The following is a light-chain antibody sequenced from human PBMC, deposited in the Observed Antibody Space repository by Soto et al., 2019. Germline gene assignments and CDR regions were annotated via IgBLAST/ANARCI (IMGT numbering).Light chain of an antibody. CDR2: DAS. V-gene: IGKV1-33*01. CDR1: QDITKS. CDR3: QQYDNLLFT. J-gene: IGKJ3*01. Sequence: DIQMTQSPSSLSASVGHRVTITCQASQDITKSLNWYQQKPGKAPKLLIYDASNLQTGVPSRFSGSGSGTDFTFTISSLQPEVIATYYCQQYDNLLFTFGPGTKVDIK.